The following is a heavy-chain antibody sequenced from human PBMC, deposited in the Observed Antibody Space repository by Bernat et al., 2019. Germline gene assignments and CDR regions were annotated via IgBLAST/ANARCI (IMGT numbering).Heavy chain of an antibody. CDR2: IYYTEST. J-gene: IGHJ3*02. V-gene: IGHV4-39*01. CDR1: GGSVSSSSYY. Sequence: QLQLQESGPGRVKPSETLSLNCTVSGGSVSSSSYYWGWVRQPPGKGLERIGSIYYTESTYYHPSLTGRAAISVDTSKNQFSLKLRSVTAADTAVYYCARQLLRYFDWWGGAFDIWGQGTKVTVSS. CDR3: ARQLLRYFDWWGGAFDI. D-gene: IGHD3-9*01.